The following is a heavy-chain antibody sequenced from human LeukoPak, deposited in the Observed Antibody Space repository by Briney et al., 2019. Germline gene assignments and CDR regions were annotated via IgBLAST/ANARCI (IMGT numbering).Heavy chain of an antibody. CDR1: GFIVSSNY. CDR3: ARDRADGYNYGDYFDN. Sequence: PGGSLRLSCAGSGFIVSSNYMSWVRQAAGEGLEWVSVIYGSSRTYYADSVKGRFTISRDNSKNTVYLQMDSLRAEDTAVYYCARDRADGYNYGDYFDNWGQGTLVTVSS. CDR2: IYGSSRT. V-gene: IGHV3-66*01. J-gene: IGHJ4*02. D-gene: IGHD5-18*01.